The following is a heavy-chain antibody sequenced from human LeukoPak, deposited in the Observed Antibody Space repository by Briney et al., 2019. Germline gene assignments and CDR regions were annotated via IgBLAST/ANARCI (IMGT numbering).Heavy chain of an antibody. CDR2: IYYSGTT. CDR1: GGSISSYY. D-gene: IGHD3-9*01. CDR3: ARLLTDSYYYYGMDV. V-gene: IGHV4-59*08. Sequence: PSETLSLTCTVSGGSISSYYWSWIRQPPGKGLEWIGYIYYSGTTNYSPSLKSRVPISVDTSKNQFSPKLSSVTAADTAMYYCARLLTDSYYYYGMDVWGQGTTVTVSS. J-gene: IGHJ6*02.